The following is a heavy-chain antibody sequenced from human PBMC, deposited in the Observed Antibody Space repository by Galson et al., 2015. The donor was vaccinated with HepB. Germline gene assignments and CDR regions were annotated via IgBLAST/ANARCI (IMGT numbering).Heavy chain of an antibody. CDR1: GFAFDNYA. V-gene: IGHV3-23*01. CDR2: IGGGGDDT. CDR3: AKDPETYSSGWYTDLSPPPYWYFDL. J-gene: IGHJ2*01. Sequence: SLRLSCAASGFAFDNYAMSWVRQSPEKGLEWISSIGGGGDDTHYADSVRGRFTISRDNSKNTLYLQMNSLRAEDTAVYYCAKDPETYSSGWYTDLSPPPYWYFDLWDRGTLDTVSS. D-gene: IGHD6-19*01.